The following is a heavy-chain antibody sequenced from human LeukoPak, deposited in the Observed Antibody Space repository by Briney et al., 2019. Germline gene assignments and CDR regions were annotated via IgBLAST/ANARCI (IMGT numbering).Heavy chain of an antibody. D-gene: IGHD3-9*01. CDR2: INPNSGGT. V-gene: IGHV1-2*02. Sequence: ASVKVSCKASGYTFTGHYMHWVRQAPGQGLEWMGWINPNSGGTNYAQKFQGRVTMTRDTSISTAYMELSRLRSDDTAVYYCAREGKWAYYDILTGYYGYWGQGTLVTVSS. J-gene: IGHJ4*02. CDR1: GYTFTGHY. CDR3: AREGKWAYYDILTGYYGY.